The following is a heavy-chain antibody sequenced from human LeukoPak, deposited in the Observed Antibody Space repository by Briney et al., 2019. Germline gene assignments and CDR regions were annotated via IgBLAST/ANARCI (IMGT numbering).Heavy chain of an antibody. D-gene: IGHD4-11*01. CDR2: IRSKLYGGAA. CDR3: ARGGSDYFNYEYPS. Sequence: GGSLRLSCAASGFTVGKYAPSWVRQAPGKGLEWIGFIRSKLYGGAAEYAASVKGRFIFSRDDSKSIAYLQMNSLKIADTAVYYCARGGSDYFNYEYPSWGQGTLVIVSS. CDR1: GFTVGKYA. J-gene: IGHJ5*02. V-gene: IGHV3-49*04.